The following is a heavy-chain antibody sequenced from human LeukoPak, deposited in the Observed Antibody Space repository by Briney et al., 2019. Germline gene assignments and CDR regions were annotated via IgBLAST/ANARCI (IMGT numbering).Heavy chain of an antibody. Sequence: GASVNVSCKASGYTFTGYYMHWVRQAPGQGLEWMGWINPNSGGTNYAQKFQGRVTMTRDTSISTAYMELSRLRSDDTAVYYCAVYGSGSYYKGYYFDYWGQGTLVTDSS. V-gene: IGHV1-2*02. D-gene: IGHD3-10*01. CDR1: GYTFTGYY. J-gene: IGHJ4*02. CDR2: INPNSGGT. CDR3: AVYGSGSYYKGYYFDY.